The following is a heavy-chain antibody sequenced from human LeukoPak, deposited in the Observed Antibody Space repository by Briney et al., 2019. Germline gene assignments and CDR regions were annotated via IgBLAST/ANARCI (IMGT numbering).Heavy chain of an antibody. CDR2: IFSNGDT. CDR1: EFTVSRNY. V-gene: IGHV3-53*01. D-gene: IGHD2-8*01. Sequence: GGSLRLSCTASEFTVSRNYMLWVRQAPGKGLEWVSLIFSNGDTHYADSVKGRFTISRDNSRSTLYLQMNSLRAEDTALYYCAKDTSIGRYCTNGVCSPFDYWGQGTLVTVSS. CDR3: AKDTSIGRYCTNGVCSPFDY. J-gene: IGHJ4*02.